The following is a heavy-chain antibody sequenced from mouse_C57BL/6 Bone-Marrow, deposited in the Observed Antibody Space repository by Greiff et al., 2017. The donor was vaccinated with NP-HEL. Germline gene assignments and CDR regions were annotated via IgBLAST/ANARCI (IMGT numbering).Heavy chain of an antibody. V-gene: IGHV1-81*01. CDR3: ARRIYYGSSPSTDFDY. D-gene: IGHD1-1*01. CDR2: IYPRSGNT. Sequence: VMLVESGAELARPGASVKLSCKASGYTFTSYGISWVKQRTGQGLEWIGEIYPRSGNTYYNEKFKGKATLTADKSSSTAYMELRSLTSEDSAVYFCARRIYYGSSPSTDFDYWGQGTTLTVSS. CDR1: GYTFTSYG. J-gene: IGHJ2*01.